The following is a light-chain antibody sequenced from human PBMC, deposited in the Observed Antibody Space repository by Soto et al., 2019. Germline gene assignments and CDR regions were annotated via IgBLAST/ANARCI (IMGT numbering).Light chain of an antibody. CDR2: GAS. CDR3: QHYNSWPLT. Sequence: ETVMTQSPAPLSVNPGERATPPSRASQSVSSTLAWYQQKPGQAPRLLIYGASTRATGIPARFSGSGSGTEFTLTISSLQSEDFAVYYCQHYNSWPLTFGRGTKVDIK. J-gene: IGKJ1*01. V-gene: IGKV3-15*01. CDR1: QSVSST.